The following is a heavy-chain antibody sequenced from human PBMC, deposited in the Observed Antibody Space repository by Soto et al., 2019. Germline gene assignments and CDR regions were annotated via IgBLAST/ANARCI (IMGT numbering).Heavy chain of an antibody. CDR3: ARQYYDILTGYFLFDY. CDR1: GDSVSSNSAA. CDR2: TYYRSKWYN. J-gene: IGHJ4*02. D-gene: IGHD3-9*01. Sequence: PSQTLSLTCAISGDSVSSNSAAWNWIRQSPSRGLEWLGRTYYRSKWYNDYAVSVKSRITINPDTSKNQFSLQLNSVTPEDTAVYYCARQYYDILTGYFLFDYWGQGTLVTVSS. V-gene: IGHV6-1*01.